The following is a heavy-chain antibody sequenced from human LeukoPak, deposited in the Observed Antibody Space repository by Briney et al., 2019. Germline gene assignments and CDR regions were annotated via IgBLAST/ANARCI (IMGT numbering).Heavy chain of an antibody. J-gene: IGHJ5*02. CDR3: ARGIRSSSWSYNWFDP. CDR1: GGTFSSYA. CDR2: IIPIFGTA. Sequence: SVKVSFKASGGTFSSYAISWVRQAPGQGLEWMGGIIPIFGTANYAQKFQGRVTITADESTSTAYMELSSLRSEDTAVYYCARGIRSSSWSYNWFDPWGQGTLVTVSS. D-gene: IGHD6-13*01. V-gene: IGHV1-69*13.